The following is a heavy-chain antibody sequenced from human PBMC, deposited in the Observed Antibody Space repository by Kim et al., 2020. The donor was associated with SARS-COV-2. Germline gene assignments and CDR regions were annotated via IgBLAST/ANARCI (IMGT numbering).Heavy chain of an antibody. D-gene: IGHD5-18*01. V-gene: IGHV3-30*01. CDR3: ARGHTAMVVPFDY. J-gene: IGHJ4*02. Sequence: ADSVKGRFTISREDSKNTLYLQMNSLRAEDTAVYYCARGHTAMVVPFDYWGEGTLVTVSS.